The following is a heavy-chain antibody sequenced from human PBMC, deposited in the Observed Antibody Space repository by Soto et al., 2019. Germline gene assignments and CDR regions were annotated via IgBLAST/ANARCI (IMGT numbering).Heavy chain of an antibody. CDR2: IIPIFGTA. Sequence: QVQLVQSGAEVKKPGSSVKVSCKASGGTFSSYAISWVRQAPGQGLEWMGGIIPIFGTANYAQKFQGRVTITADESTSTAYMELNSLRSEDTAVYYCARLGRYGVYYYYGMDVWGQVTTVTVSS. V-gene: IGHV1-69*01. J-gene: IGHJ6*02. CDR3: ARLGRYGVYYYYGMDV. CDR1: GGTFSSYA. D-gene: IGHD4-17*01.